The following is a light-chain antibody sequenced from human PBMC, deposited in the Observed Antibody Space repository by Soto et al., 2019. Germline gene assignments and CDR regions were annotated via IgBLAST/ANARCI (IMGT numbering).Light chain of an antibody. CDR1: QSVSSN. J-gene: IGKJ4*01. CDR3: QQYNVWPLT. CDR2: VAS. V-gene: IGKV3-15*01. Sequence: EIVMTQSPATLSVSPGERATLSCRASQSVSSNLAWYQQKPGQTPKLLIYVASTRATGIPARFSGSWSGTEFTLTISSLQSEEFAVYYCQQYNVWPLTFGGGTKVEFK.